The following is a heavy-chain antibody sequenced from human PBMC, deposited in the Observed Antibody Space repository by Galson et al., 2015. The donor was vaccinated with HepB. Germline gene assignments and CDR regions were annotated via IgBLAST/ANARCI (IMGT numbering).Heavy chain of an antibody. CDR1: GYTFTGYY. D-gene: IGHD1-26*01. CDR2: INPNSGGT. Sequence: SVKVSCKASGYTFTGYYMHWVRQAPGQGLEWMGRINPNSGGTNYAQKFQGRVTMTRDTSISTAYMELSRLRSDDTAVYYCARSNSGSYFGDTRFDYWGQGTLVTVSS. CDR3: ARSNSGSYFGDTRFDY. J-gene: IGHJ4*02. V-gene: IGHV1-2*06.